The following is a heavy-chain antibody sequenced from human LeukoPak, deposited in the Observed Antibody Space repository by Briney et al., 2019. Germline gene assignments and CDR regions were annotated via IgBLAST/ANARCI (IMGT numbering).Heavy chain of an antibody. CDR1: GFTFSSYA. J-gene: IGHJ4*02. V-gene: IGHV3-30*04. Sequence: GGSLRLSCAASGFTFSSYAMHWVRQAPGKGLEWVAVISYDGSNKYYADSVKGRFTISRDNSKDTLYLQMNSLRAEDTAVYYCARDHRRGEYYYGSGSYNAGDYWGQGTLVTVSS. CDR3: ARDHRRGEYYYGSGSYNAGDY. CDR2: ISYDGSNK. D-gene: IGHD3-10*01.